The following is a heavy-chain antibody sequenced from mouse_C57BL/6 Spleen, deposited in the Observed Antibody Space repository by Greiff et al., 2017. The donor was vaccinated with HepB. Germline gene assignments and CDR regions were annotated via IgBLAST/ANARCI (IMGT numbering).Heavy chain of an antibody. CDR3: ARCYYGNFDY. D-gene: IGHD2-1*01. CDR1: GYTFTDYN. CDR2: INPNNGGT. J-gene: IGHJ2*01. V-gene: IGHV1-22*01. Sequence: DVQLQESGPELVKPGASVKMSCKASGYTFTDYNMHWVKQSHGKSLEWIGYINPNNGGTSYNQKFKGKATLTVNKSSSTAYMELRSLTSEDSAVYYCARCYYGNFDYWGQGTTLTVSS.